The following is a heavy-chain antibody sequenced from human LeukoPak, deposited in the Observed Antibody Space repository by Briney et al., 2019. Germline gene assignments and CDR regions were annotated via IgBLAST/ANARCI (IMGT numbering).Heavy chain of an antibody. J-gene: IGHJ4*02. Sequence: ASVKVSCETSGYTFTDYGISWVRQAPGQGPEWMGWISGYDGNTNYVQKFQGRVTMTTDTSTSTAYMELGSLRSDDTAFYYCARDLSLGRHDYGEPFDYWGQGTLVTVSS. V-gene: IGHV1-18*01. CDR2: ISGYDGNT. CDR3: ARDLSLGRHDYGEPFDY. D-gene: IGHD4-17*01. CDR1: GYTFTDYG.